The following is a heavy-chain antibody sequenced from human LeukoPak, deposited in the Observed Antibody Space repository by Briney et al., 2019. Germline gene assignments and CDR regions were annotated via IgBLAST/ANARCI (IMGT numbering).Heavy chain of an antibody. CDR2: IYHSGST. CDR1: GGSISSGGYY. D-gene: IGHD3-3*01. J-gene: IGHJ4*02. Sequence: PSETLSLTCTVSGGSISSGGYYWSWIRQPPGKGLEWIGYIYHSGSTYYNPSLKSRVTISVDRSKNQFSLKLSSVTAADTAVYYCARVSITIFGVVIIGDYWGQGTLVTVSS. CDR3: ARVSITIFGVVIIGDY. V-gene: IGHV4-30-2*01.